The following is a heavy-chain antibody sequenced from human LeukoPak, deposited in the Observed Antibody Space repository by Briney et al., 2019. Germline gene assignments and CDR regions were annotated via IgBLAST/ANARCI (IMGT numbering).Heavy chain of an antibody. Sequence: SETLSLSCTVSGGSISSYYWSWIRQPPGKGLEWIGYIYYSGSTNYNPSLKSRVTISVDTSKNQFSLKLSSVTAADTAVYYCARFTIDAFDIWGQGTMVTVSS. CDR3: ARFTIDAFDI. CDR2: IYYSGST. J-gene: IGHJ3*02. V-gene: IGHV4-59*08. CDR1: GGSISSYY. D-gene: IGHD2-2*01.